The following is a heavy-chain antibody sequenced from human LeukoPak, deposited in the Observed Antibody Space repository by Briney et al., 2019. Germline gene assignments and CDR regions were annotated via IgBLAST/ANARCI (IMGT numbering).Heavy chain of an antibody. Sequence: KSSETLSLTCTVSGGSISSYYWSWIRQPPGKGLEWIGYIYYSGSTNYNPSLKSRVTISVDTSKNQFSLKLSSVTAADTAVYYCARDPGVVTSAFDIWGQGTMVTVSS. D-gene: IGHD3-22*01. CDR2: IYYSGST. CDR1: GGSISSYY. J-gene: IGHJ3*02. V-gene: IGHV4-59*12. CDR3: ARDPGVVTSAFDI.